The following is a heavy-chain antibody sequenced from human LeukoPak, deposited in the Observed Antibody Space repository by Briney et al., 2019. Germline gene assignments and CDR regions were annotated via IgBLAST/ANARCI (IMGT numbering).Heavy chain of an antibody. CDR3: AKGYCSSTSCLLYFDS. Sequence: PSETLSLTCAVSGGSILSTNWWSWVRQPPGRGLEWIGEVHLSGASNYNPSLKSRVTISVDTSKNQFSLKLSSVTAADTAVYYCAKGYCSSTSCLLYFDSWGQGTLVTVSS. J-gene: IGHJ4*02. CDR1: GGSILSTNW. CDR2: VHLSGAS. D-gene: IGHD2-2*01. V-gene: IGHV4-4*02.